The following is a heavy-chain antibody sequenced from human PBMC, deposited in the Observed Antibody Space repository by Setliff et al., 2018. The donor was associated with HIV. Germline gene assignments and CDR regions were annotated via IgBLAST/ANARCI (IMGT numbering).Heavy chain of an antibody. D-gene: IGHD2-21*02. Sequence: ASETLSLTCSVSGVSITTDGSFWSWIRHYPGKRLEWIGYMYHTGNTYSNPSLASRLVMSMDPSKNQFSLKLNAMTAADTAMFYCAGGRYFRDISDSRFDFWGQGMLVTVSS. CDR1: GVSITTDGSF. CDR2: MYHTGNT. V-gene: IGHV4-31*03. CDR3: AGGRYFRDISDSRFDF. J-gene: IGHJ4*02.